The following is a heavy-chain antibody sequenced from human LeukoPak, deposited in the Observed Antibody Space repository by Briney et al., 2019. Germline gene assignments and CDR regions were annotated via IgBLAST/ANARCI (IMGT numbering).Heavy chain of an antibody. J-gene: IGHJ6*02. CDR3: ARVGAVAGSYYSYYYGMDV. CDR2: INPNSGGT. CDR1: GYTFTGYY. Sequence: ASVKVSCKASGYTFTGYYMHWVRQAPGQGLEWMGWINPNSGGTNYAQKFQGRVTMTRDTSISTAYMELSRLRSDDTAVYYCARVGAVAGSYYSYYYGMDVWGQGTTVTVSS. V-gene: IGHV1-2*02. D-gene: IGHD6-19*01.